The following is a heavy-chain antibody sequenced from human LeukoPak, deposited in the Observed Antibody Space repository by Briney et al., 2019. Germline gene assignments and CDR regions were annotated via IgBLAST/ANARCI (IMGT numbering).Heavy chain of an antibody. D-gene: IGHD2-2*01. Sequence: PGRSLRLSCAASGFTFSTYVIHWVRQAPGKGLEWVAVISYDGSNKYYADSVKGRFTISRDNSKNTLYLQMNSLRAEDTAVYYCARDLRYCSSTSCYFVYYGMDVWGQGTTVTVSS. V-gene: IGHV3-30-3*01. CDR1: GFTFSTYV. CDR2: ISYDGSNK. CDR3: ARDLRYCSSTSCYFVYYGMDV. J-gene: IGHJ6*02.